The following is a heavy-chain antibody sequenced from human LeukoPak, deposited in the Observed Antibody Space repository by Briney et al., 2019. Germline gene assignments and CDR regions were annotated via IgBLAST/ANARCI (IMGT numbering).Heavy chain of an antibody. CDR2: MYYGGST. CDR1: GGSISSNSYY. V-gene: IGHV4-39*01. J-gene: IGHJ6*03. Sequence: SETLSLTCTVSGGSISSNSYYWGWIRQPPGKGLEWIGSMYYGGSTYYNPSLKSRVTISVDTSKNQFSLKLSSVTAADTAVYYCARHRGYYYYYMDVWGKGTTVTISS. CDR3: ARHRGYYYYYMDV.